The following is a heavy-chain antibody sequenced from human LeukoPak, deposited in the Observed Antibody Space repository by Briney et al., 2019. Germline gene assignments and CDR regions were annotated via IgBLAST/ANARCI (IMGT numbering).Heavy chain of an antibody. Sequence: SETLSLTCTVSGGSIRTYYWSWIRQPPGKGLEWIGCISHSGSTDYNPSLKSRLTMSVDTSKNQFSLKLTSVTAADTAMYYCARELRPRDYYYYGLDVWGPGTTVTVSS. CDR1: GGSIRTYY. CDR2: ISHSGST. D-gene: IGHD4-17*01. V-gene: IGHV4-59*01. J-gene: IGHJ6*02. CDR3: ARELRPRDYYYYGLDV.